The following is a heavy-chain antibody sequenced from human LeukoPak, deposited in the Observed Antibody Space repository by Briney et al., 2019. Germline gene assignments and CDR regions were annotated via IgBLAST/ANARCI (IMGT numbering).Heavy chain of an antibody. CDR3: AKVGVSGSYKFYFDY. CDR1: GFTFSSYG. Sequence: GGSLRLSCAASGFTFSSYGMHWVRRAPGKGLEWVAVISSDGSEKYSADSVQGRFTISRDNSKNTLYLQMNSLRPEDTAVYYCAKVGVSGSYKFYFDYWGQGTLVTVSS. D-gene: IGHD3-9*01. V-gene: IGHV3-30*18. CDR2: ISSDGSEK. J-gene: IGHJ4*02.